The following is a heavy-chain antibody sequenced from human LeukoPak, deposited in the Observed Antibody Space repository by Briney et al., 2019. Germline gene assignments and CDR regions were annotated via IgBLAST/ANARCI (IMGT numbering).Heavy chain of an antibody. CDR3: ARVWSGYTDAFDI. J-gene: IGHJ3*02. CDR1: GYTFTSYG. V-gene: IGHV1-18*01. CDR2: ISAYDGNT. Sequence: GSVKVSCKASGYTFTSYGISWVRQAPGQGLEWMGWISAYDGNTNYAQKLQGRVTMTTDTSTSTAYMELRSLRSDDTAVYYCARVWSGYTDAFDIWGQGTMVTVSS. D-gene: IGHD3-3*01.